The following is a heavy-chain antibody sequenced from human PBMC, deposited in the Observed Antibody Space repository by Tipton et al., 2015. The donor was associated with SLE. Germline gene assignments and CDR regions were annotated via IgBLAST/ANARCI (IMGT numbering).Heavy chain of an antibody. CDR3: ARDYGVYGMDV. CDR1: GGSISSSSYY. J-gene: IGHJ6*02. CDR2: IYPSGST. D-gene: IGHD3-10*01. V-gene: IGHV4-39*07. Sequence: TLSLTCTVSGGSISSSSYYWGWIRQPPGKGLEWIGHIYPSGSTDYNPSLKSRVTISVQWSTNQFSLSLSSVTAADTAVYYCARDYGVYGMDVWGQGTTVTVSS.